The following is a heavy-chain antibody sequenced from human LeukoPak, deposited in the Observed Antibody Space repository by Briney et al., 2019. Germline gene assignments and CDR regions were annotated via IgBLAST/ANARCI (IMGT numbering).Heavy chain of an antibody. CDR1: GYTLTELS. CDR2: FDPEDGET. J-gene: IGHJ4*02. D-gene: IGHD2-2*01. Sequence: ASVKVSCKVSGYTLTELSMHWVRQAPGKGLEWMGGFDPEDGETIYAQKFQGRVTMTRDTSTSTVYMELSSLRSEDTAVYYCARGAVVVPALYWGQGTLVTVSS. V-gene: IGHV1-24*01. CDR3: ARGAVVVPALY.